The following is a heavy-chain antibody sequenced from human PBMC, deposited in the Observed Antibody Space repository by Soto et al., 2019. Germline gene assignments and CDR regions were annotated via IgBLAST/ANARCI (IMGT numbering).Heavy chain of an antibody. D-gene: IGHD3-9*01. CDR1: GGSVGTGAYY. CDR3: ARHDYYHRTFDI. CDR2: TLYSGSP. J-gene: IGHJ3*02. Sequence: LSLTCRVSGGSVGTGAYYWSWIRQPPGKGLEWIGYTLYSGSPNYNPSLQSLQSRVTISVDTSRNQFSLRLTSVTAADTALYYCARHDYYHRTFDIWGQGTLVTVSS. V-gene: IGHV4-61*08.